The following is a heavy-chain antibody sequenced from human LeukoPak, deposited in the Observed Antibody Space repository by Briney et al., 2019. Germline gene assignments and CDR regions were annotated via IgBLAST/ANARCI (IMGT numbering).Heavy chain of an antibody. J-gene: IGHJ5*02. CDR3: ARDSLGYCTNGVCYGWFDP. V-gene: IGHV4-38-2*02. CDR1: GYSISSGYY. Sequence: SETLSLTCTVSGYSISSGYYWGWIRPPPGKGLEWIGYIYYSGSTNYNPSLKSRVTISVDTSKNQFSLKLSSVTAADTAVYYCARDSLGYCTNGVCYGWFDPWGQGTLVTVSS. CDR2: IYYSGST. D-gene: IGHD2-8*01.